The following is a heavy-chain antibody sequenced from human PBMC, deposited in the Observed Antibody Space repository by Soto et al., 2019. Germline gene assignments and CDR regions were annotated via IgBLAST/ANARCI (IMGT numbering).Heavy chain of an antibody. CDR1: GGTFSSYA. D-gene: IGHD4-17*01. J-gene: IGHJ4*02. V-gene: IGHV1-69*13. Sequence: SVKVSCKASGGTFSSYAISWVRQAPGQGLEWMGGIIPIFGTANYAQKFQGRVTITADESTSTAYMELSSLRSEDTAVYYCAREKYGEYNYFDYWGQGTLVTVSS. CDR3: AREKYGEYNYFDY. CDR2: IIPIFGTA.